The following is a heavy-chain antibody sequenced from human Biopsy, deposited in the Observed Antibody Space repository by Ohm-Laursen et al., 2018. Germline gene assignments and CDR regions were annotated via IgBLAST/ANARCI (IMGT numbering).Heavy chain of an antibody. D-gene: IGHD3-16*01. CDR2: ISGTRNYI. V-gene: IGHV3-21*04. Sequence: SLRLSCSASGFTFSNFSMIWVRQAPGKGLEWVSSISGTRNYIYYRDSVRGRFTISRDNAKNSLYLQMNSLRVEDTAVYYCARSVGIMAAPIDYWGQGTLVTVSS. J-gene: IGHJ4*02. CDR1: GFTFSNFS. CDR3: ARSVGIMAAPIDY.